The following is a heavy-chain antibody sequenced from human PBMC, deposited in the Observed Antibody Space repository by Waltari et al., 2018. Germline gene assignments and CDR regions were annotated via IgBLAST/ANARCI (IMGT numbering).Heavy chain of an antibody. Sequence: QVQLVQSGAEVKKPGSSVKVSCKASGGTFSSYAISWVRQAPGQELEWMGGIIPILGIANYAQKFQGRVTITADESTSTAYMELSSLRSEDTAVYYCARDRNYYDSSGYPFDYWGQGTLVTVSS. CDR3: ARDRNYYDSSGYPFDY. V-gene: IGHV1-69*04. J-gene: IGHJ4*02. CDR1: GGTFSSYA. D-gene: IGHD3-22*01. CDR2: IIPILGIA.